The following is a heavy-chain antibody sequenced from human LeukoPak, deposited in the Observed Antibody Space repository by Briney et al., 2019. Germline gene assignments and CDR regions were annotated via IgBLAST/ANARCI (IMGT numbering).Heavy chain of an antibody. V-gene: IGHV1-69*13. Sequence: SVKVSCKASGGSFSSYAISWVRQAPGQGLEWMGGIIPIFGTANYAQKFQGRVTITADESTSTAYMELSSLRSEDTAVYYCARDRYSELGGSYMNYWGQGTLVTVSS. CDR2: IIPIFGTA. D-gene: IGHD1-26*01. CDR1: GGSFSSYA. CDR3: ARDRYSELGGSYMNY. J-gene: IGHJ4*02.